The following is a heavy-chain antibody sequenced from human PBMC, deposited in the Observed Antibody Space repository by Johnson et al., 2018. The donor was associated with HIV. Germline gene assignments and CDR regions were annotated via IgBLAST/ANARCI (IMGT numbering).Heavy chain of an antibody. D-gene: IGHD3-22*01. V-gene: IGHV3-NL1*01. J-gene: IGHJ3*01. Sequence: QVQLVESGGGVVQPGRSLRLSCAASGFTFSSYGMHWVRQAPGKGLEWVSVIYSGGSTYYADSVKGRFTISRDNSKNTLYLQMNSLRAEDTAVYYCAKDVGNYWPNAFDVWGQGTMLTVSS. CDR2: IYSGGST. CDR1: GFTFSSYG. CDR3: AKDVGNYWPNAFDV.